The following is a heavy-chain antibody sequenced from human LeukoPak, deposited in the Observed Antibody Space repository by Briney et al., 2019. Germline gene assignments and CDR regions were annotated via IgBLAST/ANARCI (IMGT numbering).Heavy chain of an antibody. V-gene: IGHV3-23*01. Sequence: GGSLRLSCAASGFTFSSYAMSWVRQAPGKGLEWVSSVSGSGGDTYYADSVKGRFTISRDNAKNSLYLQMNSLRAEDTAVYYCARWKGRDEGMDVWGQGTTVTVSS. CDR1: GFTFSSYA. J-gene: IGHJ6*02. D-gene: IGHD1-1*01. CDR3: ARWKGRDEGMDV. CDR2: VSGSGGDT.